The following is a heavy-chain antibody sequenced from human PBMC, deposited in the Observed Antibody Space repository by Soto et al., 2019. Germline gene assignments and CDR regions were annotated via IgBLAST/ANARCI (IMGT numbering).Heavy chain of an antibody. CDR1: GGSISNYY. CDR3: ASGGNWFDP. J-gene: IGHJ5*02. V-gene: IGHV4-59*01. CDR2: MYYNGNI. D-gene: IGHD3-16*01. Sequence: TSETLSLTCNVSGGSISNYYWIWVRQSPEKGLEWIGYMYYNGNINYNPSLKSRVTISIDTSKNQFSLTLKSVTAADTAVYYCASGGNWFDPWGQGVLVTVSS.